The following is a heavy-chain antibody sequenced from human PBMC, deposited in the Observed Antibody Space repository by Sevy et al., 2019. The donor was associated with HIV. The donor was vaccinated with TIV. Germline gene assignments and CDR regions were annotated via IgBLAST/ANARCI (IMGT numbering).Heavy chain of an antibody. V-gene: IGHV1-2*06. CDR3: ARGGGYSSGWWTFDY. CDR1: GYFFTGYY. Sequence: ASVKVSCKASGYFFTGYYLHWVRQTPGQGLEWMGRINPNSGGTNYAQNFQGRVTMTRDTSISTAYMELRRLGSDDTAVYYCARGGGYSSGWWTFDYWGQGTLVTVSS. CDR2: INPNSGGT. D-gene: IGHD6-19*01. J-gene: IGHJ4*02.